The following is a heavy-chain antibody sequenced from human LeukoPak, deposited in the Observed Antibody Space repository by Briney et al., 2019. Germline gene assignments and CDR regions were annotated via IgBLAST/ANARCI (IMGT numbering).Heavy chain of an antibody. Sequence: TSETLSLTCTVSGGSISSYYWSWIRQPPGKGLEWIGYIYYSGSTNYNPSLKSRVTISVDTSKNQFSLKLSSVTAADTAVYYCAKAPVYGVGATKVHFDYWGQGTLVTVSS. V-gene: IGHV4-59*08. CDR2: IYYSGST. CDR1: GGSISSYY. D-gene: IGHD1-26*01. CDR3: AKAPVYGVGATKVHFDY. J-gene: IGHJ4*02.